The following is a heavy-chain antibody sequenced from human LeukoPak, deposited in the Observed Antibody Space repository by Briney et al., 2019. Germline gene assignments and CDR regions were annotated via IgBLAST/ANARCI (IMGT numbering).Heavy chain of an antibody. CDR3: ARDPSSWNGYFDS. J-gene: IGHJ4*02. V-gene: IGHV3-74*01. CDR2: IDSDGSST. D-gene: IGHD6-13*01. CDR1: GFTFSSCW. Sequence: GGSLRLSCEASGFTFSSCWMHWVRQAPGKGLVWVSRIDSDGSSTSYADSVKGRFTISRDNARNTVYLQMNSLRADDTAVYYCARDPSSWNGYFDSWGQGTLVTVSS.